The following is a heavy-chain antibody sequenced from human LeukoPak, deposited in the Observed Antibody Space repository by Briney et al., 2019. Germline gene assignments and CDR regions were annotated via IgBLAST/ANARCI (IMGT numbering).Heavy chain of an antibody. CDR3: ARHSRDGYIDFDN. D-gene: IGHD5-24*01. Sequence: SETLSLTCAVYGGSFSGYYWSWIRQPPGKGLEWIGEINHSGSTYYNPSLKSRVTISVDTSKNQCSLKLSSVTAADTAVYYCARHSRDGYIDFDNWGQGTLVTVSS. CDR1: GGSFSGYY. J-gene: IGHJ4*02. CDR2: INHSGST. V-gene: IGHV4-34*01.